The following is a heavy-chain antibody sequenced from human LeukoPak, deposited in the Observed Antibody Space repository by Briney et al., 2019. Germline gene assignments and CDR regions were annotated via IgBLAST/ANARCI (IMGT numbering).Heavy chain of an antibody. CDR1: GFTFRSYA. D-gene: IGHD2-15*01. CDR3: AKDLLQVVAATLDY. J-gene: IGHJ4*02. V-gene: IGHV3-23*01. CDR2: ISGSGGST. Sequence: GGSLRLSCAGSGFTFRSYAMSWVRQAPGKGLEWVSAISGSGGSTYYADSVKGRFTISRDNSKNTLYLQMNSLRAEDTAVYYCAKDLLQVVAATLDYWGQGTLVTVSS.